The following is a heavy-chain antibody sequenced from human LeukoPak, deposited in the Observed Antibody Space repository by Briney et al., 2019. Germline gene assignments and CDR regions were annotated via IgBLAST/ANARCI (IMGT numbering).Heavy chain of an antibody. Sequence: SETLSLTCTVSGGSISSSSYYWGWIRQPPGKGLEWIGEIYHSGSTNYNPSLKSRVTISVDKSKNQFSLKLSSVTAADTAVYYCARAARGLLWFGELLTGYNWFDPWGQGTLVTVSS. J-gene: IGHJ5*02. CDR3: ARAARGLLWFGELLTGYNWFDP. CDR1: GGSISSSSYY. D-gene: IGHD3-10*01. CDR2: IYHSGST. V-gene: IGHV4-39*07.